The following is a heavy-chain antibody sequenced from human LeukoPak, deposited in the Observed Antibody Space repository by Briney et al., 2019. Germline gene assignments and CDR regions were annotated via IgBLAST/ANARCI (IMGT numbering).Heavy chain of an antibody. V-gene: IGHV3-48*04. CDR2: ISSSSGTL. Sequence: GGSLRLSCAASGFSFSTYTMSWVRQAPGKGLEWVSYISSSSGTLLYADSVKGRFIISRDNAKNSLFLQMNSLRAEDTAVYYCASNSKIRGKGTDYWGQATLVTVSS. CDR3: ASNSKIRGKGTDY. D-gene: IGHD2/OR15-2a*01. J-gene: IGHJ4*02. CDR1: GFSFSTYT.